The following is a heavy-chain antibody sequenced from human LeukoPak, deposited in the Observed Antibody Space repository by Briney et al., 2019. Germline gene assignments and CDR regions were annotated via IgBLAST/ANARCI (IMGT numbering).Heavy chain of an antibody. CDR2: IWYDRSNK. V-gene: IGHV3-33*01. J-gene: IGHJ6*02. CDR3: PRDLNPYYYYYYGMDV. Sequence: GRSLRLSCAASGFTFSSYGMHWVRQAPGKGLEWVAVIWYDRSNKYYADSVKGRFTMSRDNSKNTLYLQMNSLRAEDTAVYYCPRDLNPYYYYYYGMDVWGQGTTVTVSS. CDR1: GFTFSSYG.